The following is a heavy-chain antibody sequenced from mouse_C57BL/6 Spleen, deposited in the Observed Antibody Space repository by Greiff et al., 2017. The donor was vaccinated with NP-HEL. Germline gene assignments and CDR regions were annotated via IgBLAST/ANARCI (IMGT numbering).Heavy chain of an antibody. CDR3: ASHDGSPFAD. D-gene: IGHD2-3*01. CDR1: GFTFSSYG. J-gene: IGHJ3*01. CDR2: ISSGGSYT. Sequence: EVMLVESGGDLVKPGGSLKLSCAASGFTFSSYGLSWVRQTPDKRLEWVATISSGGSYTYYPDSVKGRFTISRDNAKNTLYLQMSSLKSEDTAMYYCASHDGSPFADWGQGTLVTVSA. V-gene: IGHV5-6*02.